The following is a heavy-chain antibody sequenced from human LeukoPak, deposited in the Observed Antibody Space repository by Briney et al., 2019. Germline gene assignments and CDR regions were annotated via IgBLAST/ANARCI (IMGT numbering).Heavy chain of an antibody. V-gene: IGHV3-30-3*01. CDR3: ARDHYGYYWYFDL. CDR2: ISNDGSNK. CDR1: GFTFSSYA. Sequence: PGGSLRLSCAASGFTFSSYAMHWVRQAPGKGLEWVSVISNDGSNKYYADSVKGRFTISRDNSKNTLHLQMNSLRAEDTAVYYCARDHYGYYWYFDLWGRGTLVTVSS. J-gene: IGHJ2*01. D-gene: IGHD5-18*01.